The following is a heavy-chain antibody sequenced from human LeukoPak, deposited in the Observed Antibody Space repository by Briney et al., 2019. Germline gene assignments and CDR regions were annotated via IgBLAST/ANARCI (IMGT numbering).Heavy chain of an antibody. V-gene: IGHV1-46*01. Sequence: ASLKVSCMPSGYSFTSYYMHSVRPAPGQGGERMGIINPSGGSTSYAQKVQGRVTMNRDMSTSTVYMELSSLRSEDTAVYYCARAGYGSGSYSSYYYYYMDVWGKGTTVTVSS. CDR1: GYSFTSYY. D-gene: IGHD3-10*01. CDR3: ARAGYGSGSYSSYYYYYMDV. CDR2: INPSGGST. J-gene: IGHJ6*03.